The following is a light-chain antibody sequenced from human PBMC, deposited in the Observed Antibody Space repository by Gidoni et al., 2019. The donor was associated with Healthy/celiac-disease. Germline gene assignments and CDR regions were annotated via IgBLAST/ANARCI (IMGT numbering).Light chain of an antibody. Sequence: QSGFTPPPSVPAAPGQKVTISCSGSSTNIGNKYVSWYQQLPGTATKLLIYDNNKRPSGIPDRFSGSKSGTSATLGITGLQTGDEADYYCGAWDSSLSALVFGGGTKLTVL. CDR1: STNIGNKY. V-gene: IGLV1-51*01. CDR3: GAWDSSLSALV. J-gene: IGLJ2*01. CDR2: DNN.